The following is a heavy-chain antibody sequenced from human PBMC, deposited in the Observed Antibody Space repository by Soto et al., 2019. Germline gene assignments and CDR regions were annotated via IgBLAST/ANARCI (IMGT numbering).Heavy chain of an antibody. CDR3: AKNGRMTIVGVAKGGSDS. CDR2: ISYDGNTQ. J-gene: IGHJ4*02. V-gene: IGHV3-30*18. CDR1: GFTFSDYG. D-gene: IGHD3-3*01. Sequence: PGGSLRLCCAASGFTFSDYGVNWVRQAPGKGLEWVALISYDGNTQYYADSVRGRFTISRDNSKNTLYLQMNSLRVDDTALYYCAKNGRMTIVGVAKGGSDSWGQGNQVTVSS.